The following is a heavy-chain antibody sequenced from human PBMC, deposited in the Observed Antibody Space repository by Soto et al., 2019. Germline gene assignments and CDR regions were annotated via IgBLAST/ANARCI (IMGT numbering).Heavy chain of an antibody. Sequence: SETLSLTCTVSGGSISNYYWSWIRQPPGKGLEWIGYIYYSGSTNYNPSLKSRVTISVDTSKNQFPLKLSSVTAADTAVYYCARGIQLWQYYFDYWGQGTLVTVSS. CDR3: ARGIQLWQYYFDY. CDR2: IYYSGST. J-gene: IGHJ4*02. CDR1: GGSISNYY. V-gene: IGHV4-59*01. D-gene: IGHD5-18*01.